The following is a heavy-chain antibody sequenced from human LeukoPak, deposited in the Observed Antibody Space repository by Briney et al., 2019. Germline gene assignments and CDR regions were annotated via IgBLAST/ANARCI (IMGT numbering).Heavy chain of an antibody. V-gene: IGHV1-2*02. Sequence: ASVKVSCKASGYTFTAYYIHWVRQAPGQGLEWMGWIDPNSGGTNFAQNFQGRVTMTRDTSISTAYMELSRLRYDDTAVYYCARDVVQGSGTPGPIDYWGQGTLVTVSS. CDR3: ARDVVQGSGTPGPIDY. CDR1: GYTFTAYY. J-gene: IGHJ4*02. D-gene: IGHD3-10*01. CDR2: IDPNSGGT.